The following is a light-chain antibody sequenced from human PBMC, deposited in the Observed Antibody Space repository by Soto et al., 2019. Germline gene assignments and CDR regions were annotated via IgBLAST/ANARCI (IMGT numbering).Light chain of an antibody. CDR3: QQSYSAPWT. V-gene: IGKV1-39*01. CDR1: QIIRSY. Sequence: DIQMTQSPSSLSASLGDRVTITCRASQIIRSYLNWYQQKVGKAPKLLIYGTSSLATGVPSGFSASGDGTEFTLTISSLQPEDFAIYYCQQSYSAPWTFGQGTKVDIK. CDR2: GTS. J-gene: IGKJ1*01.